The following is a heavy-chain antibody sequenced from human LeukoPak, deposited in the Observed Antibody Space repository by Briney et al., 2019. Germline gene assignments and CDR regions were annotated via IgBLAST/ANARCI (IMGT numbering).Heavy chain of an antibody. CDR2: ISGSGGNT. CDR1: GFTFSSYA. V-gene: IGHV3-23*01. J-gene: IGHJ4*02. CDR3: ARESYGFPDY. Sequence: GGSLRLSCAASGFTFSSYAMSWVRQAPGKGLEWASAISGSGGNTYYADSVKGRFTISRDNSKNTLYLQMNSLRAEDTAVYYCARESYGFPDYWGQGTLVTVSS. D-gene: IGHD5-18*01.